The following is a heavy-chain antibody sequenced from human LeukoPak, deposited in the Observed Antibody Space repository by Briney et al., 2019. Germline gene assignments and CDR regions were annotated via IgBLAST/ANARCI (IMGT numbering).Heavy chain of an antibody. D-gene: IGHD3-3*01. V-gene: IGHV4-31*03. CDR1: GGSISSGGYY. CDR3: ARACPPEYDFWSGYLSYFDY. J-gene: IGHJ4*02. CDR2: IYYSGST. Sequence: PSETLSLTCTVSGGSISSGGYYWRWIRQHPGKGLEWIGYIYYSGSTYYNPPLKSRVTISVDTSKNQFSLKLSSVTAADTAVYYCARACPPEYDFWSGYLSYFDYWGQGTLVTVSS.